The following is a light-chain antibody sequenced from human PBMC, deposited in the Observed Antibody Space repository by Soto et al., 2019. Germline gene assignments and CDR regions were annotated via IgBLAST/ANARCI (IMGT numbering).Light chain of an antibody. J-gene: IGLJ3*02. CDR3: RAYTTSSTQV. CDR2: EAS. CDR1: SSDVGYYNY. Sequence: QSALTQPASVSGSPGQSITISCTGTSSDVGYYNYVSWYQHHPGKVPKLMIYEASNRPSGVSNRFSGSKSGHRASLTISGLQAEDEADYHCRAYTTSSTQVFGGGTKLTFL. V-gene: IGLV2-14*01.